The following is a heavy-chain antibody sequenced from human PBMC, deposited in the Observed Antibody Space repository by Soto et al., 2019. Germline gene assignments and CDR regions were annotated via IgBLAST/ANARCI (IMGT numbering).Heavy chain of an antibody. CDR1: GFTFSSYW. D-gene: IGHD3-10*01. Sequence: GGSLRLSCAASGFTFSSYWMHWFRQAPGKGLVWVARINSGGGTTTYADSVKGRFTITRDNAKNTLYLQMNGLRAEDTAIYYCARWFTYGNFDYFDYWGQGSQVTVSS. CDR3: ARWFTYGNFDYFDY. V-gene: IGHV3-74*01. J-gene: IGHJ4*02. CDR2: INSGGGTT.